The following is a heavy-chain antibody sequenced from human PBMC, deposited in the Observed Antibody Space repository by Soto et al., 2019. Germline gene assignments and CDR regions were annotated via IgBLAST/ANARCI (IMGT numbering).Heavy chain of an antibody. CDR2: IKSKTDGGTT. J-gene: IGHJ4*02. CDR3: ITDWDANSSGYYPIDY. D-gene: IGHD3-22*01. V-gene: IGHV3-15*01. CDR1: GFTFSNAW. Sequence: EVQLVESGGGLVKPGGSLRLSCAASGFTFSNAWMSWVRQAPGKGLEWVGRIKSKTDGGTTDYAAPVKGRFTISRDDSKNTLYLQMNSLKTEDTAVYYCITDWDANSSGYYPIDYWGQGTLVTVSS.